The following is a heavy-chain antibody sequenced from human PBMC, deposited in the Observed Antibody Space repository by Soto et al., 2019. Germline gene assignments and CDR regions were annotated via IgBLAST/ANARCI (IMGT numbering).Heavy chain of an antibody. J-gene: IGHJ3*02. CDR1: GYPVTAYY. D-gene: IGHD3-3*01. CDR3: ARGGGVGVAGSAAFDM. CDR2: INPATGAA. Sequence: QLHLVQSGAVVKKPGASVTVSCSASGYPVTAYYMHWVRQAPGRGLEWMGGINPATGAAKYTQTFQGGVTRARDTSTSTVLMELSGLTSEDTAVFYCARGGGVGVAGSAAFDMWGQGTLVTVSS. V-gene: IGHV1-2*02.